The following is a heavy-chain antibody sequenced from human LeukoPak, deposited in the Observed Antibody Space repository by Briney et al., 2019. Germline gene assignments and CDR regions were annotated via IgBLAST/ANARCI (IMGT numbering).Heavy chain of an antibody. CDR2: IYYSGST. CDR3: ARVGEDDILTGYHDY. J-gene: IGHJ4*02. Sequence: SETLSLTCTVSGGSISSYYWSWIRQPPGKGLEWIGYIYYSGSTNYNPSLKSRVTISVDTSKNQFSLKLSSVTAADTAVYYCARVGEDDILTGYHDYWGQGTLATVSS. V-gene: IGHV4-59*01. CDR1: GGSISSYY. D-gene: IGHD3-9*01.